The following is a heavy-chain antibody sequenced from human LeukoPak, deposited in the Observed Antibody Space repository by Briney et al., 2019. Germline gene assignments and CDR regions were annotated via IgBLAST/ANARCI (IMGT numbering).Heavy chain of an antibody. CDR2: ISAYNGNT. V-gene: IGHV1-18*01. D-gene: IGHD2-2*02. Sequence: ASVKVSCKASGYTFTSYGISWARQAPGQGLEWMGWISAYNGNTNYAQKLQGRVTMTTDTSTSTAYMELRSLRSDDTAVYYCARDTVVVPAAISGGYYYYGMDVWGQGTTVTVSS. CDR1: GYTFTSYG. CDR3: ARDTVVVPAAISGGYYYYGMDV. J-gene: IGHJ6*02.